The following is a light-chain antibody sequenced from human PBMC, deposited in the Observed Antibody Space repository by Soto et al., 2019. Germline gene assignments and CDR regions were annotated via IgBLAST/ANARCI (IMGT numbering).Light chain of an antibody. Sequence: QSVLTQPPSESGTPGQRVTISCSGSSSNIGSNAVNWYQQLPGTAPKVLIHSDNRRPSGVPDRFSGSKSGTSASLAISGLQSEDEADYYCAAWDDRLSGYVFGTGTKLTVL. J-gene: IGLJ1*01. V-gene: IGLV1-44*01. CDR1: SSNIGSNA. CDR2: SDN. CDR3: AAWDDRLSGYV.